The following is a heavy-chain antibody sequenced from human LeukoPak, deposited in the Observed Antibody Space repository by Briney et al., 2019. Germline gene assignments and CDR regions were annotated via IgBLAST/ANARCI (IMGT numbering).Heavy chain of an antibody. CDR2: ISYDGSDK. Sequence: GGSLRLSCAASGFTFSSYGIHWVRQAPGKGLEWVAVISYDGSDKFYADSVKGRFTISRDNSKNTLYLQMNSLRAEDTAVYYCATDPRKYSGYAEYYFDYWGQGALVTVSS. V-gene: IGHV3-30*03. CDR3: ATDPRKYSGYAEYYFDY. CDR1: GFTFSSYG. J-gene: IGHJ4*02. D-gene: IGHD5-12*01.